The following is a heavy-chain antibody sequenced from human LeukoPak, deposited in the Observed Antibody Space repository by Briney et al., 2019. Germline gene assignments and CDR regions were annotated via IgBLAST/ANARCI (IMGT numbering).Heavy chain of an antibody. J-gene: IGHJ4*02. D-gene: IGHD5-24*01. Sequence: GSLRLSCVASGFTFSAYWMSWVRQAPGKGLEWVANMKEDGSDEYYVDSVKGRFTISRDNAKNSLYLQMNSLRAEDTAMYYCARDTGYNTFDYWGQGTLVTVSS. CDR1: GFTFSAYW. CDR2: MKEDGSDE. CDR3: ARDTGYNTFDY. V-gene: IGHV3-7*05.